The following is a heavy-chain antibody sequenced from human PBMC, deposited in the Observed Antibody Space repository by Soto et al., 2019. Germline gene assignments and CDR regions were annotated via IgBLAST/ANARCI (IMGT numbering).Heavy chain of an antibody. CDR1: GFTFSSYG. CDR2: IWYDGSNK. Sequence: QVQLVESGGGVVQPGRSLRLSCAASGFTFSSYGMHWVRQAPGKGLEWVAVIWYDGSNKYYADSVKGRFTISRDNSKNTLYLQMNSLRAEDTAVYYCAREAAGAGYTLDYWGQGTLVTVSS. J-gene: IGHJ4*02. CDR3: AREAAGAGYTLDY. D-gene: IGHD3-16*02. V-gene: IGHV3-33*01.